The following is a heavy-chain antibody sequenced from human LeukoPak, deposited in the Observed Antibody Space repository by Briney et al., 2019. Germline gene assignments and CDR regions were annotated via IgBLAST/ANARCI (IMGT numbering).Heavy chain of an antibody. Sequence: SETLSLTCTVSGGSISSYHWNWIRQSPGKGLEWIGYIYYSGSTNYNPSLNSRVTISVDTSKNQFSLKLNSVTAADTAVYYCARGDSSWPYYFDCWGQGTLVTVS. CDR3: ARGDSSWPYYFDC. V-gene: IGHV4-59*01. D-gene: IGHD6-13*01. CDR1: GGSISSYH. J-gene: IGHJ4*02. CDR2: IYYSGST.